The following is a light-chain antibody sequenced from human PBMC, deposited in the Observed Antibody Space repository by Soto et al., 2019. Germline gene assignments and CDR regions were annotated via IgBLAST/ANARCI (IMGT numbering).Light chain of an antibody. CDR2: DAY. CDR1: QSINNW. V-gene: IGKV1-5*01. CDR3: QQYKTYSLS. J-gene: IGKJ4*01. Sequence: DIPMTQSPSTLSASVGDRVTITCRASQSINNWLAWYQQKPGKAPKLLIYDAYSVESGVPFRFGGSGFGTEFSLTISSLQPDDSATYYCQQYKTYSLSFGGGTKVEL.